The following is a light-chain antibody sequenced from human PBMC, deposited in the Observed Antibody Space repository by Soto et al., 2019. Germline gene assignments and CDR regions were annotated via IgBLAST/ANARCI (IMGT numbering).Light chain of an antibody. CDR1: QSISSW. CDR3: QQYNSYWT. CDR2: HAS. Sequence: DIQMTQSPSTLSASVGDRVTITCRASQSISSWLAWYQQKPGKAPKVLIYHASNLQSGVPSRFSGSGSGTEFTLTISSLQPDDFATYYCQQYNSYWTFGQGTKVDIK. V-gene: IGKV1-5*01. J-gene: IGKJ1*01.